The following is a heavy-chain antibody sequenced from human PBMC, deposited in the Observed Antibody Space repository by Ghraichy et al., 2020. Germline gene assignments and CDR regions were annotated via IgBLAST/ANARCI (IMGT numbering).Heavy chain of an antibody. CDR3: AFARGFSDYFDY. J-gene: IGHJ4*02. CDR2: IYYSGST. D-gene: IGHD6-6*01. Sequence: SETLSLTCTVSGGSISSYYWSWIRQPPGKGLEWIGYIYYSGSTNYNPSLKSRVTISVDTSKNQFSLKLSSVTAADTAVYYCAFARGFSDYFDYWGQGTLVTVSS. CDR1: GGSISSYY. V-gene: IGHV4-59*08.